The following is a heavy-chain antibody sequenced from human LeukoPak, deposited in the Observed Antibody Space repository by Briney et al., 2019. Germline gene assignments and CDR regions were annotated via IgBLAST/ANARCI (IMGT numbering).Heavy chain of an antibody. CDR2: IDWDDYK. J-gene: IGHJ4*02. V-gene: IGHV2-70*11. CDR1: GFSLNTSGMC. CDR3: ARIRSMPGYCFDY. D-gene: IGHD2/OR15-2a*01. Sequence: SGPTLVNPTQTLTLTCTFSGFSLNTSGMCVSWIRQPPGKALEWLARIDWDDYKYYITSLKTRLTISKDTSKNQVVLTMTNMDPVDTATYYCARIRSMPGYCFDYWGQGTLVTVSS.